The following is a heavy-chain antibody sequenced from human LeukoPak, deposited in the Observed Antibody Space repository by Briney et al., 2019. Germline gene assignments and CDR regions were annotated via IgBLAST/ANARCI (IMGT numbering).Heavy chain of an antibody. V-gene: IGHV4-34*01. D-gene: IGHD3-3*01. J-gene: IGHJ6*04. CDR2: MDHSGSN. Sequence: SETLSLTCAVYGGSFSGHYWSWIRQPPGKGLEWIGEMDHSGSNNYNPSLKSRVTISVDTSKNQFSLNLSSVTAADTAVYYCARGQGDAWSGYVLNVWGKGTTVTVSS. CDR1: GGSFSGHY. CDR3: ARGQGDAWSGYVLNV.